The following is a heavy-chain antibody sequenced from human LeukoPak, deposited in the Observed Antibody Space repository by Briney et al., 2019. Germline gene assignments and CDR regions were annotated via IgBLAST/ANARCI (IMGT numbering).Heavy chain of an antibody. CDR1: GYSFPSSW. V-gene: IGHV5-51*01. D-gene: IGHD3-10*01. Sequence: GESLKISCKGSGYSFPSSWIGWVRQMPGKGLEWMGIIYPGDSDTRYSPSFQGQVTISADKSISTAYLQWSSLKASDTAKYYCARSPMGWGYGMDVWGQGTTVTVSS. CDR3: ARSPMGWGYGMDV. J-gene: IGHJ6*02. CDR2: IYPGDSDT.